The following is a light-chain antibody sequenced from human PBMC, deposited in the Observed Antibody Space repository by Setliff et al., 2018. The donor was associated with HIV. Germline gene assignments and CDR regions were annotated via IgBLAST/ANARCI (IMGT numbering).Light chain of an antibody. V-gene: IGLV2-11*01. Sequence: QSALAQPRSVSGSPGQSVTISCTGTSNDVGGYHFVSWYQQHPDKAPKVIIYDVTKRPSGVPGRFSGSKSDNTASLTISGLQAEDEADYYCCSYAGTYTWVFGGGTKVTVL. J-gene: IGLJ3*02. CDR2: DVT. CDR1: SNDVGGYHF. CDR3: CSYAGTYTWV.